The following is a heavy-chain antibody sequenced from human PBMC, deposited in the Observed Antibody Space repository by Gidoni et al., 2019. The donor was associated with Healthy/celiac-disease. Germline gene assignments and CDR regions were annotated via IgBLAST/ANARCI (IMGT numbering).Heavy chain of an antibody. CDR1: GGSISSSNW. V-gene: IGHV4-4*02. D-gene: IGHD3-3*01. CDR3: ARGLRTIFTAYYYGMDV. Sequence: GPGLVKPSGTLSLTCAVSGGSISSSNWWSWVRQPPGKGLEWIGEIYHSGSTNYNPSLKSRVTISVDKSKNQFSLKLSSVTAADTAVYYCARGLRTIFTAYYYGMDVWGQGTTVTVSS. J-gene: IGHJ6*02. CDR2: IYHSGST.